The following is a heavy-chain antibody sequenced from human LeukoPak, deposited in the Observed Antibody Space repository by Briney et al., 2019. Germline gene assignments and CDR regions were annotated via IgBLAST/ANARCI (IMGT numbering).Heavy chain of an antibody. CDR3: ARSQGTYDYDSSGFDY. V-gene: IGHV3-30-3*01. D-gene: IGHD3-22*01. Sequence: GGSLRLSCAASGFTFSSYAMHWVRQAPGKGLEWVAVISYDGSNKYYADSVKGRFTISRDNSKNTLYLQMNSLRAEDTAVYYCARSQGTYDYDSSGFDYWGQRSLVTVSS. J-gene: IGHJ4*02. CDR2: ISYDGSNK. CDR1: GFTFSSYA.